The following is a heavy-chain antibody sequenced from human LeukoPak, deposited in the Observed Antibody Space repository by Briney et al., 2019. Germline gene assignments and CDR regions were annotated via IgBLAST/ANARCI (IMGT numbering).Heavy chain of an antibody. CDR3: AKDGDYYGSGSYFDY. D-gene: IGHD3-10*01. CDR2: IGISSGNT. J-gene: IGHJ4*02. V-gene: IGHV3-48*04. CDR1: GFPFIDYS. Sequence: GGSLRLSCTASGFPFIDYSMNWVRQAPGKGLEWISYIGISSGNTKYADSVKGRFTISRDNAKNSLYLQMNSLRAEDTALYYCAKDGDYYGSGSYFDYWGQGTLVTVS.